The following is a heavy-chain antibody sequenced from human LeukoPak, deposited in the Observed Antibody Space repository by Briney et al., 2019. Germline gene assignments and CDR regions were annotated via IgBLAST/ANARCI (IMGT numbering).Heavy chain of an antibody. V-gene: IGHV4-59*01. Sequence: PSETLSLTCTVSGGSISSYFWSWIRQPPGKGLELIGYIYYSGSTNYNPSLKSRVTISVDTSKKQFSLKLSSVTAADTAVYYCARGYYDSSGYLLFDYWGQGTLVTVSS. J-gene: IGHJ4*02. CDR1: GGSISSYF. CDR3: ARGYYDSSGYLLFDY. CDR2: IYYSGST. D-gene: IGHD3-22*01.